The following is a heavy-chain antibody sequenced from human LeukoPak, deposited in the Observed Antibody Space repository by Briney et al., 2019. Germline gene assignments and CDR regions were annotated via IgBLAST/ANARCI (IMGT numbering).Heavy chain of an antibody. D-gene: IGHD1-26*01. CDR2: VHQGGSEK. CDR1: GFTFSTYW. Sequence: GGSLRPSCAASGFTFSTYWMTWVRQTPGRGLEWVANVHQGGSEKYYWDSVKGRFTIFRDNAQNSLYLHMNSLRVEDTGVYYCTRDTGGSGSYPDFWGRGTLVTVSS. V-gene: IGHV3-7*01. J-gene: IGHJ4*02. CDR3: TRDTGGSGSYPDF.